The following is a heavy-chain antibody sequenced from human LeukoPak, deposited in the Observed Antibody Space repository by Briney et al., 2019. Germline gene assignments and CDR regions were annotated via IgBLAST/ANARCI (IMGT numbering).Heavy chain of an antibody. CDR2: INPNSGDT. V-gene: IGHV1-2*02. CDR1: GYTFTGYY. Sequence: GASVKVSCKASGYTFTGYYMHWVRQAPGQGLEWMGWINPNSGDTKYAQKLQGRVTMTTDTSTSTAYMELRSLRSDDTAVYYCARDRGITIFGVVKTNYYYYYGMDVWGQGTTVTVSS. D-gene: IGHD3-3*01. CDR3: ARDRGITIFGVVKTNYYYYYGMDV. J-gene: IGHJ6*02.